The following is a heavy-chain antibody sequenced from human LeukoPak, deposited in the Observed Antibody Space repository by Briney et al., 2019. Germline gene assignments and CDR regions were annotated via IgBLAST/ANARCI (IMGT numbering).Heavy chain of an antibody. CDR3: ARHRAGYYDTSGYYYDY. J-gene: IGHJ4*02. CDR1: GFTFSSYA. Sequence: GASLRLSCAASGFTFSSYAMSWVRQAPGKGLEWVSAISGSGGSTYYADSVEGRFTISRDNSKNTLYLQMSSLRAEDTAVYYCARHRAGYYDTSGYYYDYWGQGTLVTVSS. D-gene: IGHD3-22*01. CDR2: ISGSGGST. V-gene: IGHV3-23*01.